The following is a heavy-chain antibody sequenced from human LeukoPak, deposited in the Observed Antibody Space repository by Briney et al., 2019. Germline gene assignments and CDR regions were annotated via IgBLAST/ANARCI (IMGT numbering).Heavy chain of an antibody. CDR1: GGSFSSGGYY. V-gene: IGHV4-61*08. CDR2: IYYSGST. J-gene: IGHJ4*02. CDR3: ARTPMVRGVIKGGYFDY. Sequence: PSETLSLTCTVSGGSFSSGGYYWSWIRQPPGKGLEWIGYIYYSGSTNYNPSLKSRVTISVDTSKNQFSLKLSSVTAADTAVYYCARTPMVRGVIKGGYFDYWGQGTLVTVSS. D-gene: IGHD3-10*01.